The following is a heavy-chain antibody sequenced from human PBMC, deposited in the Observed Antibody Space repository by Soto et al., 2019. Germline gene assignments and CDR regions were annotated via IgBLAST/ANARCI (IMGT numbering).Heavy chain of an antibody. CDR3: ARVMGSGTVGVFDY. D-gene: IGHD6-13*01. CDR1: GFSLSSSGVG. J-gene: IGHJ4*02. V-gene: IGHV2-5*02. Sequence: QITLKESGPTLVKPTQTLTLTCTFSGFSLSSSGVGVGGIRQPPGKALEWLALIYLDNYKQYSPSLKNRFTITKDTSKNQVVLTMTKMEPVDTGTYYCARVMGSGTVGVFDYWGQGTLVTVSS. CDR2: IYLDNYK.